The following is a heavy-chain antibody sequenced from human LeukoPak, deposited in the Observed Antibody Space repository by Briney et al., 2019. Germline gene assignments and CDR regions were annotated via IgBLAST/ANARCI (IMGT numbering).Heavy chain of an antibody. J-gene: IGHJ5*02. CDR1: GASISSGSYY. CDR2: IYTSGST. CDR3: ARFTPQGYGWGGYNRFDP. Sequence: SETLSLTCTVSGASISSGSYYWSWIRQPAGKGLEWIGHIYTSGSTNYNPSLKSRVTISVDTSKNQFSLNLTSVTAADTAVYYCARFTPQGYGWGGYNRFDPWGQGTLVTVSS. D-gene: IGHD3-16*01. V-gene: IGHV4-61*09.